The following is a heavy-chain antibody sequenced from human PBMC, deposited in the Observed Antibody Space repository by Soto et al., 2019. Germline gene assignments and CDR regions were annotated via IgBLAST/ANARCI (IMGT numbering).Heavy chain of an antibody. D-gene: IGHD2-15*01. CDR3: AREGVDYGMDV. J-gene: IGHJ6*02. CDR2: IWYDGSNK. Sequence: QVQLVESGGGVVQPGRSLRLSCAASGFTFSSYGMHWVRQAPGKGLEWVAVIWYDGSNKYYADSVKGRFTISRDNSKNTLDLQMNSLRAEDTAVYYCAREGVDYGMDVWGQGTTVTVSS. CDR1: GFTFSSYG. V-gene: IGHV3-33*01.